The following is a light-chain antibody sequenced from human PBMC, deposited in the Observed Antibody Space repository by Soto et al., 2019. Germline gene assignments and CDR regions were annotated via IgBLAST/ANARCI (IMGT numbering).Light chain of an antibody. Sequence: DIQMTHSPSSLSASEGDRVTITCRASQSISSYLNWYQQKPGKAPKLLIYAASSLQSGVPSRFSGSGSGTDFTLTISSLQPEDFATYYCQQSYSTLYTFGQGTKLEIK. J-gene: IGKJ2*01. CDR2: AAS. V-gene: IGKV1-39*01. CDR3: QQSYSTLYT. CDR1: QSISSY.